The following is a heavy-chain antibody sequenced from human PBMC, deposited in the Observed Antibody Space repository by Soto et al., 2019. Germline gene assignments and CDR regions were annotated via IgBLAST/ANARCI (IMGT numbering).Heavy chain of an antibody. CDR1: GFTFSSYG. CDR3: ARLPGYSTGWTPFDF. Sequence: GGSLRLSCAASGFTFSSYGMHWVRQAPGKGLEWVAVIWYDGSSKSYADSVKGRFTISRDNAKNTLYLQMNSLRAEDTAVYYCARLPGYSTGWTPFDFWGQGTQVTVSS. J-gene: IGHJ4*02. V-gene: IGHV3-33*01. D-gene: IGHD6-19*01. CDR2: IWYDGSSK.